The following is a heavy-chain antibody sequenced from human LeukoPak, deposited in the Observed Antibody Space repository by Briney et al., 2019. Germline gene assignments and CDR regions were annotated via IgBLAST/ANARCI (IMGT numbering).Heavy chain of an antibody. V-gene: IGHV3-48*02. CDR3: ASGDGSGTYYNY. D-gene: IGHD3-10*01. CDR2: ISTTSTII. CDR1: GFTFSAYS. J-gene: IGHJ4*02. Sequence: GGSPRLSCAASGFTFSAYSMSWVRQAPEKGLEWVSYISTTSTIIYYADSVRGRFTISRDNAKNSLYLQMNSLRDEDTALYYCASGDGSGTYYNYWGQGTLVTVSS.